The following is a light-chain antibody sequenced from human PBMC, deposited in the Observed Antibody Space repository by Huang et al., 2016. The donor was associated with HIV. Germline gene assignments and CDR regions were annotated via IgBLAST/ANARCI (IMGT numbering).Light chain of an antibody. CDR2: DAS. CDR1: QGLGSY. V-gene: IGKV3-15*01. Sequence: EIVMTQSPATLSVSAGEKATLSCRASQGLGSYLAWYQQQPGQAPRLRIYDASTRDTVVPARFSGSGSGTECTLTSSSLQSEDSAFYYCQHYANWPPRTFGQGTKVEIK. J-gene: IGKJ1*01. CDR3: QHYANWPPRT.